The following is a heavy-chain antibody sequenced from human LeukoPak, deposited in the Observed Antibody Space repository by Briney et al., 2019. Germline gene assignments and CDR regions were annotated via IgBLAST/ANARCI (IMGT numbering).Heavy chain of an antibody. CDR3: VRALYNSGQFDP. Sequence: GGSLRLSCAASGFTFRKFDMHWVRQATGKGLEWVSGISSSGDTFYQDSVKGCFTISRENGENSLFLQLNSLRTGDTAVYYCVRALYNSGQFDPWGQGTLVTVSS. CDR2: ISSSGDT. D-gene: IGHD5-12*01. J-gene: IGHJ5*02. CDR1: GFTFRKFD. V-gene: IGHV3-13*04.